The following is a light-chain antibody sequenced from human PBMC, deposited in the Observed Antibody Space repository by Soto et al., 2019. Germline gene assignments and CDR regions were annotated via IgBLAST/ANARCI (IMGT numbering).Light chain of an antibody. J-gene: IGKJ1*01. V-gene: IGKV2-30*01. CDR1: QSLVSSDGNTY. CDR3: MQGTHWPWT. Sequence: DVVMTQSPLSLPVTLGQPASISCRSSQSLVSSDGNTYLIWFQQRPGQSPRRLIYKVSNRDSGVPDRFSGSGSGTDFTLEISRVEADDVGVYYCMQGTHWPWTFGQGTKVEIK. CDR2: KVS.